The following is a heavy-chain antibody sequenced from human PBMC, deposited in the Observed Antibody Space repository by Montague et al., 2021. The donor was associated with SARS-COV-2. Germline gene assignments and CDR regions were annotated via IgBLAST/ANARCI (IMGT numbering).Heavy chain of an antibody. CDR1: GDSVSSKSVA. CDR3: ASSGITLTGLDAFDI. Sequence: CAISGDSVSSKSVAWSWIRQSPSRGLEWLGRTYYGSKWDSDYAESVKRRLVITPDTSKNQVSLQLNSVIPEDTAVYFCASSGITLTGLDAFDIWGQGTMVTVSS. D-gene: IGHD3-9*01. CDR2: TYYGSKWDS. V-gene: IGHV6-1*01. J-gene: IGHJ3*02.